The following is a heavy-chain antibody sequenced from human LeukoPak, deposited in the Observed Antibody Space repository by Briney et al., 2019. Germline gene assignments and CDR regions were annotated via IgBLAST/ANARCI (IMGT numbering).Heavy chain of an antibody. J-gene: IGHJ4*02. Sequence: PGGSLRLSCAASGFTFSSYGMSWVRQAPGKGLEWVSAISGSGGSTYYADSVKGQFTISRDNSKNTLYLQMNSLRAEDTAVYYCAKEPYSYGLIDYWGQGTLVTVSS. CDR3: AKEPYSYGLIDY. D-gene: IGHD5-18*01. V-gene: IGHV3-23*01. CDR1: GFTFSSYG. CDR2: ISGSGGST.